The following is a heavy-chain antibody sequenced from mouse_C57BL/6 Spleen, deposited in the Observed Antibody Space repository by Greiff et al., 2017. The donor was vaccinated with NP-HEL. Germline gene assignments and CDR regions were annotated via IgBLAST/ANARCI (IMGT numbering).Heavy chain of an antibody. D-gene: IGHD2-3*01. CDR2: IYPGDGDT. J-gene: IGHJ1*03. CDR3: ARYDGYYWYFDV. CDR1: GYAFSSYW. V-gene: IGHV1-80*01. Sequence: VQVVESGAELVKPGASVKISCKASGYAFSSYWMNWVKQRPGKGLEWIGQIYPGDGDTNYNGKFKGKATLTADKSSSTAYMQLSSLTSEDSAVYFCARYDGYYWYFDVWGTGTTVTVSS.